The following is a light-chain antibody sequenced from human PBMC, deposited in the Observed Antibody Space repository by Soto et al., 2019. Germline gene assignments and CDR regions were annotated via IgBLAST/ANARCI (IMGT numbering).Light chain of an antibody. CDR1: QSISTY. CDR2: AAS. V-gene: IGKV1-39*01. Sequence: DIQMTQSPSSLSASVGDRVTISCRASQSISTYLNWYQLKPGKGPKLLIYAASNLQSGVPSRFSGSGSGTDFTLTISSLPPEDFATYYCQQSYRSPTFGGGTKVEIK. J-gene: IGKJ4*01. CDR3: QQSYRSPT.